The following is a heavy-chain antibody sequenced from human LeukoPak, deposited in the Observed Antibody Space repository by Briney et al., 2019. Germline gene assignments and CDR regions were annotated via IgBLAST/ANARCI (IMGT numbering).Heavy chain of an antibody. CDR2: IYYSGST. J-gene: IGHJ5*02. CDR1: GGSISSYY. V-gene: IGHV4-59*08. CDR3: ARSYYYDPANWFDP. Sequence: SETLSLTCTVSGGSISSYYRSWIRQPPGKGLEWIGYIYYSGSTNYNPSLKSRVTISVDTSKNQFSLKLSSVTAADTAVYYCARSYYYDPANWFDPWGQGTLVTVSS. D-gene: IGHD3-22*01.